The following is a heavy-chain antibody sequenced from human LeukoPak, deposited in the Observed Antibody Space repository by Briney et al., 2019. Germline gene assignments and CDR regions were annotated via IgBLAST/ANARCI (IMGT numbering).Heavy chain of an antibody. CDR1: GFTFRSYE. Sequence: GGSLRLSCAASGFTFRSYEMNWVRQAPGKGLEWVSYISSSGTIYYADSVKGRFTISRDNAKNSLYLQMNSLSAEDTAVYYCARGPSGGNRLWMDYWGQGTLVTVSS. CDR2: ISSSGTI. CDR3: ARGPSGGNRLWMDY. J-gene: IGHJ4*02. D-gene: IGHD2/OR15-2a*01. V-gene: IGHV3-48*03.